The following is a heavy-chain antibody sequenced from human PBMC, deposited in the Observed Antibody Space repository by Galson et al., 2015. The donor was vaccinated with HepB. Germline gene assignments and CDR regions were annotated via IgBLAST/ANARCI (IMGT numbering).Heavy chain of an antibody. CDR3: ARELVWPTYYYYGMDV. Sequence: SETLSLTCAVYGGSFSGYYWSWIRQPPGKGLEWIGEINHSGSTNCNPSLKSRVTISVDTSKNQSSLKLSSVTAADTAVYYCARELVWPTYYYYGMDVWGQGTTVTVSS. V-gene: IGHV4-34*01. CDR2: INHSGST. CDR1: GGSFSGYY. J-gene: IGHJ6*02. D-gene: IGHD1-14*01.